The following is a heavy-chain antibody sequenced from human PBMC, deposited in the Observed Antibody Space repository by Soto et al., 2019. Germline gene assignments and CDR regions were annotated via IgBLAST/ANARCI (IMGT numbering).Heavy chain of an antibody. CDR2: IYWDDDK. CDR3: AHRLSGYNWNGGYFDY. D-gene: IGHD1-1*01. J-gene: IGHJ4*02. V-gene: IGHV2-5*02. CDR1: GFSLTSRPMG. Sequence: QITLKESAPTQVKPTQTLTLTCTFSGFSLTSRPMGVGWIRQPQGKALEWLAFIYWDDDKRYSPSLRSRLTITKDTSGNQVVLTMTNMDPVDTATYYCAHRLSGYNWNGGYFDYWGQGALVTVSS.